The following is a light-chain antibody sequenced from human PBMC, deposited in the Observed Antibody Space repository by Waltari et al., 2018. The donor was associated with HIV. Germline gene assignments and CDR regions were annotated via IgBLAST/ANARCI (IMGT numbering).Light chain of an antibody. CDR1: SDDIGGSTL. J-gene: IGLJ2*01. Sequence: QSALTQPASVSGPPGQSITISCPGTSDDIGGSTLVSWYQHHPGKAPRLLIFDVDKRPSGISDRFSGSKSGYTASLTISGLRTEDEADYFCCSKSTIYFGVLFGGGTTLTVL. CDR2: DVD. CDR3: CSKSTIYFGVL. V-gene: IGLV2-23*02.